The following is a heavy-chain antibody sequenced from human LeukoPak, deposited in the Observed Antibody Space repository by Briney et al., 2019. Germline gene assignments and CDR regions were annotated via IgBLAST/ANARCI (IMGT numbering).Heavy chain of an antibody. CDR2: INHSGST. J-gene: IGHJ4*02. CDR1: GGSFSGYY. Sequence: SETLSLTCAVYGGSFSGYYWSWIRQPPGKGLEWIGEINHSGSTNYNPSLKSRVTISVDTSKNQFSLKLSSVTAADTAVYYCARGRGTTGRELFDYWGQGTLVTVSS. D-gene: IGHD1-1*01. V-gene: IGHV4-34*01. CDR3: ARGRGTTGRELFDY.